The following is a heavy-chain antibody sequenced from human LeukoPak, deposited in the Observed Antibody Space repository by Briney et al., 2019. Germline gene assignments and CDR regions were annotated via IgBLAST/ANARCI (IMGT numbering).Heavy chain of an antibody. CDR3: ARDETFGWLLF. J-gene: IGHJ4*02. CDR2: ISYDGSNK. V-gene: IGHV3-30-3*01. CDR1: GFTFSSYA. Sequence: GGSLRLSCAASGFTFSSYAMHWVRQAPGKGLEWVAVISYDGSNKYYADSVKGRFTISRDNSRNTLYLQMNSLRAEDMAVYYCARDETFGWLLFWGQGTLVTVSS. D-gene: IGHD3-16*01.